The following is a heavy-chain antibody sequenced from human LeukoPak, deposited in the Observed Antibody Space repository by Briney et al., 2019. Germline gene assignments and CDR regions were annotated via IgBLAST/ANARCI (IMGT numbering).Heavy chain of an antibody. Sequence: ASVKVSCKASGYTFTGYYMHWVRQAPGRGLEWMGWINPNSGGTNYAQKFQGWVTMTRDTSISTAYMELSRLRSDDTAVYYCARSHCSSTSCYYYYGMDVWGQGTTVTVSS. D-gene: IGHD2-2*01. J-gene: IGHJ6*02. CDR1: GYTFTGYY. CDR2: INPNSGGT. CDR3: ARSHCSSTSCYYYYGMDV. V-gene: IGHV1-2*04.